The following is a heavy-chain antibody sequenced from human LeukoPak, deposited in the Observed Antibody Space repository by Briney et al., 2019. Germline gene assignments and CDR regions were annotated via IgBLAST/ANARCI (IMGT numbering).Heavy chain of an antibody. J-gene: IGHJ4*02. CDR3: ARGATINSLIFDY. Sequence: SETLSLTCTVSGGSISNYYWSWLRQPAGKGLEWIGRISTSGTTNYNPSLKSRVTMSVDTSKNQLSLKLTSVTAADTAVYYCARGATINSLIFDYWGLGTLVTISS. D-gene: IGHD1-26*01. CDR1: GGSISNYY. CDR2: ISTSGTT. V-gene: IGHV4-4*07.